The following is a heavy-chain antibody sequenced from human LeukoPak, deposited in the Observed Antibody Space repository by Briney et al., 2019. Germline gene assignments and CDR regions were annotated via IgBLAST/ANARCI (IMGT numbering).Heavy chain of an antibody. CDR2: IIPIFGTA. Sequence: ASVKVARKACGGTFSSYAISWVRQAPGQGLEWMGGIIPIFGTAHQAHKLQGRVTITADESTHTAYMELSSLRSEDTAVYYCARVPSLDRGSYPVGFDYWGQGTLVTVSS. CDR3: ARVPSLDRGSYPVGFDY. V-gene: IGHV1-69*13. CDR1: GGTFSSYA. J-gene: IGHJ4*02. D-gene: IGHD1-26*01.